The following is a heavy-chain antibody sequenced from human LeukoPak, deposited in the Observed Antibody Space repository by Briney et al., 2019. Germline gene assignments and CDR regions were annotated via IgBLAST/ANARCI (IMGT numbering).Heavy chain of an antibody. V-gene: IGHV1-2*06. CDR2: INPKSGGT. CDR1: GYTFTGYY. CDR3: ARPLWFGEADAFDI. J-gene: IGHJ3*02. D-gene: IGHD3-10*01. Sequence: ASVKVSCKASGYTFTGYYMYWVRQAPGQGLEWMGRINPKSGGTIYAQNFQGRVTMTRDTSISTAYMELSRLRSDDTAVYYCARPLWFGEADAFDIWGQGTTVTVSS.